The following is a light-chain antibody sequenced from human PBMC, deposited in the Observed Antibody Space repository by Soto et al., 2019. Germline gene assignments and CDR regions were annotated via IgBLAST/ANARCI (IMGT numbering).Light chain of an antibody. CDR1: QTISSW. Sequence: DIQMTQSPSPLSGSVGDRVTITCRASQTISSWLAWYQQKPGKAPKLLIYTASTLKSGVPSRFSGSGSGTEFTLTISSLQPDDFATYYCQHYNSYSEAFGQGTKVELK. CDR2: TAS. J-gene: IGKJ1*01. CDR3: QHYNSYSEA. V-gene: IGKV1-5*03.